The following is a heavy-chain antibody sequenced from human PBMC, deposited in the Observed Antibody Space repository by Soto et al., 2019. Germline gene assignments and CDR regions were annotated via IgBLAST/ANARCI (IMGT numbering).Heavy chain of an antibody. Sequence: QVQLVESGGGVVQPGTSLRLSCAASGFTFSSYAMHWVGQAPGKGLEWVAVISYDGSNKYYADSVKDRFTIFRDNSKNTNTQYLQMNNLRIEDTAVYYCARDRIGAPLGAMVAWGQGTLVTVSS. J-gene: IGHJ5*02. V-gene: IGHV3-30-3*01. CDR1: GFTFSSYA. D-gene: IGHD3-10*01. CDR2: ISYDGSNK. CDR3: ARDRIGAPLGAMVA.